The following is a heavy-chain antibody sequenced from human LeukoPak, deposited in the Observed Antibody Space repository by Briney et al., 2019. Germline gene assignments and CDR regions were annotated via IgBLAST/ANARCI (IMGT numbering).Heavy chain of an antibody. CDR2: IRSKANSYAT. CDR3: TRHEPDTAMVYYFDY. CDR1: GFTFSGSA. Sequence: GGSLRLTCAASGFTFSGSAMHWVRQASGKGLEWVGRIRSKANSYATAYAASVKGRFTISRDDSKNTAYLQMNSLKTEDTAVYYCTRHEPDTAMVYYFDYWGQGTLVTVSS. J-gene: IGHJ4*02. V-gene: IGHV3-73*01. D-gene: IGHD5-18*01.